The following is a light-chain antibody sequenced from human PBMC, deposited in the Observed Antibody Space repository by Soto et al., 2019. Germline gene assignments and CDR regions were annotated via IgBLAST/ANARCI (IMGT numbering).Light chain of an antibody. J-gene: IGLJ2*01. Sequence: NFMLTQPHSVSESPGKTVTISCTRSSGSISSNDVQWYQQRPGSAPTTVLFEDNQRPSGVPDRFSGSIDSSSNSASLTISGLKTEDEADYYCQSYDSSNQNVVFGGGTKLTLL. CDR1: SGSISSND. V-gene: IGLV6-57*03. CDR2: EDN. CDR3: QSYDSSNQNVV.